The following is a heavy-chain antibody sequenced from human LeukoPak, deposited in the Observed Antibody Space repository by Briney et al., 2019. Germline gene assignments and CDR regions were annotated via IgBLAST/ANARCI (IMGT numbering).Heavy chain of an antibody. D-gene: IGHD5-18*01. J-gene: IGHJ4*02. CDR3: AKQPTAAMTPFYFDY. CDR2: ISGSGGST. V-gene: IGHV3-23*01. CDR1: GFTFSNYA. Sequence: GGSLRLSCAASGFTFSNYAMSWVRQAPGKGLEWVSAISGSGGSTYHADSVKGRFTISRDNSKNTLHLQMNSLRAEDTAVYYCAKQPTAAMTPFYFDYWGQGTLVTVSS.